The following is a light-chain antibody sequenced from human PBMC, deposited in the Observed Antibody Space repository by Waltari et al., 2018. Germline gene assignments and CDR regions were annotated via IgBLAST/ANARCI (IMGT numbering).Light chain of an antibody. J-gene: IGKJ4*01. CDR2: AAS. CDR3: QNRRNWPLLT. V-gene: IGKV3-11*01. Sequence: EVVLTQSPATLSLSPGDRATLSCRASQNIGNYLAWYQQKPGQAPRLLIQAASNRATGAPARFSGSGSATDFTLTISSLEPEDFAVYYCQNRRNWPLLTFGGGTKVEIK. CDR1: QNIGNY.